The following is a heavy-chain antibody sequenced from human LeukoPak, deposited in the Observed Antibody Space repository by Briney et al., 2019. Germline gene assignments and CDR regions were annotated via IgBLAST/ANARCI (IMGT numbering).Heavy chain of an antibody. Sequence: PGGSLRLSCAASGFTFSNAWMSWVRQAPGKGLEWVGRIKSKTDGGTTDYAAPVKGRFTISRDDSKNTLYLQMNSLKTEDTAVYYCTTEGPYDSSGPDYWGQGTLVTVSS. V-gene: IGHV3-15*01. CDR3: TTEGPYDSSGPDY. J-gene: IGHJ4*02. D-gene: IGHD3-22*01. CDR2: IKSKTDGGTT. CDR1: GFTFSNAW.